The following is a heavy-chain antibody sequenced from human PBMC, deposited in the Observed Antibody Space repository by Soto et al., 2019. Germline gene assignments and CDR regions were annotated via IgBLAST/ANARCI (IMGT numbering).Heavy chain of an antibody. J-gene: IGHJ4*02. CDR1: GYTFISFD. V-gene: IGHV1-8*01. CDR3: ARRKERSGPYYLDS. CDR2: MNPNTGNT. Sequence: QVQLVQSGAEVKKPGASVRVSCQASGYTFISFDINWVRQATGQGLEWMGWMNPNTGNTGYEQKFQGSVTMTRNTSIGTAYMEQSSLTSEDTAVYYCARRKERSGPYYLDSWGQGTLVTVSS. D-gene: IGHD6-25*01.